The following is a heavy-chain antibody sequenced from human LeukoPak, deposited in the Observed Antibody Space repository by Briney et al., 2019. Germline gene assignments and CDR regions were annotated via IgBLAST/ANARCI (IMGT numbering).Heavy chain of an antibody. CDR2: IKQDGSEK. D-gene: IGHD3-22*01. J-gene: IGHJ4*02. Sequence: GGSLRLSCAASGFTFSSYWMSWVRQAPGKGLEWVANIKQDGSEKYYVDSVKGRFTISRNNAKNSLYLQMNSLRAEDTAVYYCAREHDSSGYRTVISCFDYWGQGTLVTVSS. CDR1: GFTFSSYW. V-gene: IGHV3-7*01. CDR3: AREHDSSGYRTVISCFDY.